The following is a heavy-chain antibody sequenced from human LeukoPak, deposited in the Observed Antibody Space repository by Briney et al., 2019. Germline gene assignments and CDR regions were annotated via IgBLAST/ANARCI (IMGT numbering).Heavy chain of an antibody. J-gene: IGHJ4*02. CDR1: GFTFSSHW. D-gene: IGHD6-19*01. CDR3: ARDPAPNSSGWYYYFDY. V-gene: IGHV3-7*01. CDR2: IKQDESEK. Sequence: GGSLRLSCAASGFTFSSHWMSWVRQAPGKGLEWVANIKQDESEKYYVDSVKGGFTIPRDNAKNSLYLQMNSLRAEGTAVYYCARDPAPNSSGWYYYFDYWGQGTLVTVSA.